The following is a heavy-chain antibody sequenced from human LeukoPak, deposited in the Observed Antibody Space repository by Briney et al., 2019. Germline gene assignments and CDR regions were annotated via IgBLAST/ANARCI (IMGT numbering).Heavy chain of an antibody. D-gene: IGHD6-13*01. CDR1: GFTFSSYG. J-gene: IGHJ6*03. CDR3: AKDNKYSSSWYLRVDYYYYMDV. V-gene: IGHV3-30*02. Sequence: GGSLRLSCAASGFTFSSYGMHWVRQAPGKGLEWVAFIRYDGSNKYYADSVKGRFTISRDNSKNTLYLQMNSLRAEDTAVYYCAKDNKYSSSWYLRVDYYYYMDVWGKGTTVTISS. CDR2: IRYDGSNK.